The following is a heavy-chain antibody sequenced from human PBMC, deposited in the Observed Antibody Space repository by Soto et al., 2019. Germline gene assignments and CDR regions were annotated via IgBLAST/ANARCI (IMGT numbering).Heavy chain of an antibody. V-gene: IGHV1-46*01. D-gene: IGHD3-10*01. J-gene: IGHJ6*02. CDR1: GYTFTCYY. CDR3: ASMVYDGSGSYRDYYYYYGMDV. Sequence: ASLKVFCKASGYTFTCYYIPWVRQAPVQGLEWMGIINPSGGSTSYAQKFQGRVTMTRDTSTSTVYMELSSLRSEDTAVYYCASMVYDGSGSYRDYYYYYGMDVWGQGTTVTVSS. CDR2: INPSGGST.